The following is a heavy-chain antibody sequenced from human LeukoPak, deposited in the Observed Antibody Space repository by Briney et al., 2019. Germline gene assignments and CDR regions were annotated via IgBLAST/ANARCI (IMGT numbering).Heavy chain of an antibody. CDR1: GGSISSSSYY. D-gene: IGHD2-15*01. J-gene: IGHJ4*02. CDR2: IYHSGST. CDR3: ASNEYCSGGSCHDY. V-gene: IGHV4-39*07. Sequence: PSETLSLTCTVSGGSISSSSYYWGWIRQPPGKGLEWIGEIYHSGSTNYNPSLKSRVTISVDKSKNQFSLKLSSVTAADTAVYYCASNEYCSGGSCHDYWGQGTLVTVSS.